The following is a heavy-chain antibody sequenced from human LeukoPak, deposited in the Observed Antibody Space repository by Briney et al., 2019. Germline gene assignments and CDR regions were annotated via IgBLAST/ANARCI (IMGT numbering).Heavy chain of an antibody. J-gene: IGHJ5*02. V-gene: IGHV1-46*01. CDR3: ARGLTIPSLGLDR. CDR1: GYTFTSYY. D-gene: IGHD3-16*01. CDR2: VDPSVGNR. Sequence: ASVKVSCKASGYTFTSYYLHWVRQVPGQGLEWMGIVDPSVGNRRYAQEFQDRVTMTRDTSTSTVYMELSSLRSEDTAVYYCARGLTIPSLGLDRWGQGTLVTVSS.